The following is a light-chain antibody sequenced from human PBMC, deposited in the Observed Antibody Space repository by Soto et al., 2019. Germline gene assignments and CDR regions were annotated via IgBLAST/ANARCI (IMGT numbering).Light chain of an antibody. CDR2: DAS. CDR3: QQFNTKPLT. V-gene: IGKV1-13*02. CDR1: QGIGTA. Sequence: IQLTQSPSTLSASVGDRVTITCRASQGIGTALAWYHQRPGNSPDLLVYDASTLQSGVPSRFSGSGSETDFSLTISGLQPEDFGHYYCQQFNTKPLTFGGGTRVVIK. J-gene: IGKJ4*01.